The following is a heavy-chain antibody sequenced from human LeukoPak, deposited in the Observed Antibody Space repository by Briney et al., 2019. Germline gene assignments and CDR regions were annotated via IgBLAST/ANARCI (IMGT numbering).Heavy chain of an antibody. Sequence: SSETLSLTCAVYGGSFSGYYWSWLRQPPGKGLEWLGEINHSGSTNYNPSLKSRVPLSVDTSKTQFSLNLSSVTAAETAVYYCAGPRRYSGYPIDYYYYGIDVRGQGTTVTVSS. D-gene: IGHD5-12*01. CDR1: GGSFSGYY. CDR2: INHSGST. V-gene: IGHV4-34*01. CDR3: AGPRRYSGYPIDYYYYGIDV. J-gene: IGHJ6*02.